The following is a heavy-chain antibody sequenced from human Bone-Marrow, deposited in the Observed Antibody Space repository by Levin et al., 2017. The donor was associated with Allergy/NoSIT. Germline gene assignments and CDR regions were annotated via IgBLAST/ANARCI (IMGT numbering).Heavy chain of an antibody. J-gene: IGHJ6*02. CDR3: ARDQVVVVPAAMIGRMGKADYYGMDV. D-gene: IGHD2-2*01. CDR1: GYSISSGYY. V-gene: IGHV4-38-2*02. CDR2: IYHSGST. Sequence: SETLSLTCAVSGYSISSGYYWGWIRQPPGKGLEWIGSIYHSGSTYYNPSLKSRVTISVDTSKNQFSLKLSSVTAADTAVYYCARDQVVVVPAAMIGRMGKADYYGMDVWGQGTTVTVSS.